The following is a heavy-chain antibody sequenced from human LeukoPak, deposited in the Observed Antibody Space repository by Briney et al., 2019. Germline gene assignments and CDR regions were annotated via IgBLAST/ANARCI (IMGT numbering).Heavy chain of an antibody. V-gene: IGHV1-2*02. CDR1: GYTLTDYY. CDR2: INPNSGGA. Sequence: ASVKVSCKASGYTLTDYYMHWVRQAPGQGLEWMGWINPNSGGAKYAQKFQGRVTMTRDRSINTAYIELNRLRSDDTAVYYCARARPNWFDPWGQGTLVTVSS. D-gene: IGHD5-12*01. J-gene: IGHJ5*02. CDR3: ARARPNWFDP.